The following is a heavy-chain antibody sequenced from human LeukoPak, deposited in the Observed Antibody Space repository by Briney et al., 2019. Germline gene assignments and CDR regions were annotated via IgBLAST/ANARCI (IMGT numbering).Heavy chain of an antibody. V-gene: IGHV1-18*01. Sequence: ASVKVSCKASGGTFSSYGISWVRQAPGQGLEWMGWISAYNGNTNYAQKLQGRVTMTTDTSTSTAYMELRCLRSDDTAVYYCAKVYGDYAYDYWGQGTLVTVSS. CDR2: ISAYNGNT. CDR1: GGTFSSYG. CDR3: AKVYGDYAYDY. J-gene: IGHJ4*02. D-gene: IGHD4-17*01.